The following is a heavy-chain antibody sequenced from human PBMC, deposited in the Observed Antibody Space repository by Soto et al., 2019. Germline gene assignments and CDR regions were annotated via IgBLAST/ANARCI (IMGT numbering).Heavy chain of an antibody. CDR1: GYTFTSYD. CDR3: ARGEYCSSTSCRDYGMDV. D-gene: IGHD2-2*01. V-gene: IGHV1-8*01. CDR2: MNPNSGNT. Sequence: ASVKVSCKASGYTFTSYDINWVRQATGHGLEWMGWMNPNSGNTGYAQKFQGRVTMTRNTTISTAYMELSSLRSEDTAVYYCARGEYCSSTSCRDYGMDVWGQGTTVTVSS. J-gene: IGHJ6*02.